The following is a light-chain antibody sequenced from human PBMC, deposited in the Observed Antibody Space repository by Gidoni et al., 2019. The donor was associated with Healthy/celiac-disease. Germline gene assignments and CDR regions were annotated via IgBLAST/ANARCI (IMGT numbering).Light chain of an antibody. Sequence: QSVLTQPPSVSEAPRQMVTISCSGSSSNIGNNAVNWYQQLPGKAPKLLIYYDDLLPSGVSDRFSGSKSGTSASLAISGLQSEVEADYYCAAWDDSLNGYVFGTGTKVTVL. J-gene: IGLJ1*01. V-gene: IGLV1-36*01. CDR2: YDD. CDR3: AAWDDSLNGYV. CDR1: SSNIGNNA.